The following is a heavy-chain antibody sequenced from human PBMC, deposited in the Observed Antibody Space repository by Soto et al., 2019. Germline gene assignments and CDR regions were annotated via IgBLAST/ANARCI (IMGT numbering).Heavy chain of an antibody. CDR1: GFSFTTAGVA. J-gene: IGHJ4*02. V-gene: IGHV2-5*01. CDR3: AHSDGGYEIIYFDF. D-gene: IGHD5-12*01. Sequence: QITLQESGPTLVKPTQTLTLTCTFSGFSFTTAGVAGGWIRQTPGGALEWLTLIYYNDDRRFSPSLKTRLTITGDTSKNQVVLSLTNVDPGDTATYFCAHSDGGYEIIYFDFWGQGIPVTVSS. CDR2: IYYNDDR.